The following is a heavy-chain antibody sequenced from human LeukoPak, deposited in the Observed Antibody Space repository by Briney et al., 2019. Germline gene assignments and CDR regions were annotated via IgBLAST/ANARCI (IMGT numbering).Heavy chain of an antibody. CDR1: GFTFSSYG. Sequence: GGSLTLSCAASGFTFSSYGMSWVRQAPGKGLEWVSEIYSEGSTYYAASVKGRFSISRDNSKNTVYLQMNSLRAEDTALYYCARELREHGVFDIWGQGTMVTVSS. V-gene: IGHV3-53*01. J-gene: IGHJ3*02. CDR3: ARELREHGVFDI. D-gene: IGHD1-26*01. CDR2: IYSEGST.